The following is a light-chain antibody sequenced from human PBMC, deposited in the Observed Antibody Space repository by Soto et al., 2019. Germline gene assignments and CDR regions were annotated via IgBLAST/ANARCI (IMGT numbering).Light chain of an antibody. Sequence: VMMTQSPATLSVSPGERATLSCRASQSVSSNLAWYQQKPGQAPRLLISETSTRATGIPPRFSGSGSGTEFTLTISGLQSEDSAVYYCQQYNNWWTFGQGTKVEI. CDR3: QQYNNWWT. CDR2: ETS. CDR1: QSVSSN. V-gene: IGKV3-15*01. J-gene: IGKJ1*01.